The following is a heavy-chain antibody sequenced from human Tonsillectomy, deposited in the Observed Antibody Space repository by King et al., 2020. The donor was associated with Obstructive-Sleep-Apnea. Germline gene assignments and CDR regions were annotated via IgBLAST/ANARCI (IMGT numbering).Heavy chain of an antibody. CDR2: INGYGSST. Sequence: VQLVESGGGLVQPGGSLRLSCAASGFTFSSYWMHCVRQAPGKGLVWVSRINGYGSSTNYADSLKGRFTISRDNAKNTLYLQMNSLRADDTAVYYCARGVFVGWFCQLWPRGSRVTVPS. J-gene: IGHJ2*01. D-gene: IGHD3-16*02. V-gene: IGHV3-74*01. CDR3: ARGVFVGWFCQL. CDR1: GFTFSSYW.